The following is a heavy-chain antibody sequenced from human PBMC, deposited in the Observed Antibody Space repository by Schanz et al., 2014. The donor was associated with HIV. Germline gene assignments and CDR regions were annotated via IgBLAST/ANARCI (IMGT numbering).Heavy chain of an antibody. CDR1: GFIFADYA. V-gene: IGHV3-9*01. J-gene: IGHJ6*02. CDR2: ISWNSGSI. Sequence: EVQLVESGGGLVQPGRSLRLSCAASGFIFADYAMHWVRQAPGKGLEWVSGISWNSGSIGYADSAKGRFTISRDNAKNSLYLQMNSLRAEDTAVYYCAKVLIPMIAVPYYGMDAWGQGTTVTVSS. CDR3: AKVLIPMIAVPYYGMDA. D-gene: IGHD3-22*01.